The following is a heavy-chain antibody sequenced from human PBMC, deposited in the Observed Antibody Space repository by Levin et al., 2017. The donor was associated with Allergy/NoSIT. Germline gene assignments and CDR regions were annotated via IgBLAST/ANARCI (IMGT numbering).Heavy chain of an antibody. D-gene: IGHD3-3*01. J-gene: IGHJ3*02. CDR3: ARSVSYDQGGYYTLDALDI. Sequence: GESLKISCKASGYTFTTFWIGWVRQMPGKGPEWMGVIHPRDSDARYSPSFEGQVTISVDESINTVYLQWSSLKASDTAIYYCARSVSYDQGGYYTLDALDIWGQGTLVAVSS. CDR1: GYTFTTFW. V-gene: IGHV5-51*01. CDR2: IHPRDSDA.